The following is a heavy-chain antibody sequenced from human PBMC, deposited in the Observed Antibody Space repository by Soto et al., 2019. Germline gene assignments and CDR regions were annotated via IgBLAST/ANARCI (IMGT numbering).Heavy chain of an antibody. V-gene: IGHV1-8*01. D-gene: IGHD3-10*01. CDR1: GYTFTSYD. CDR2: MNPNSGNT. Sequence: QVQLVQSGAEVKKPGASVKVSCKASGYTFTSYDINWVRQATGQGLEWMGWMNPNSGNTGYAQKFQGRVTMNRHTSIRTAYMELSSLRSEATAVDYCARVRYYYGSGSKTNWFDPWGQGTLVTVSS. J-gene: IGHJ5*02. CDR3: ARVRYYYGSGSKTNWFDP.